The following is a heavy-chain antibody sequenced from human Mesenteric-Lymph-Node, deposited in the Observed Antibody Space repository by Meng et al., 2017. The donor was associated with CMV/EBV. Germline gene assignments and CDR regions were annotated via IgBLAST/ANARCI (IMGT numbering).Heavy chain of an antibody. D-gene: IGHD4-17*01. V-gene: IGHV4-31*02. Sequence: VSGGSISSGGYSWSWIRQHPGKGLEWIGYIYYSGSTYYNPSLKSRVTISVDTSKNQFSLKLSSVTAADTAVYYCARVGYGDYDEFDYWGQGTLVTVSS. CDR1: GGSISSGGYS. CDR3: ARVGYGDYDEFDY. J-gene: IGHJ4*02. CDR2: IYYSGST.